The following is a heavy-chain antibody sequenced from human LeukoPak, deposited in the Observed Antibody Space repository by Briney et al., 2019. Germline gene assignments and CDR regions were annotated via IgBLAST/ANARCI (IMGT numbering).Heavy chain of an antibody. V-gene: IGHV3-9*01. CDR1: GFTFDDYA. CDR2: ISWNSGSI. Sequence: GRSLRLSCAASGFTFDDYAMHWVRQAPGKGLEWVSGISWNSGSIGYADSVKGRFTISRDNAKNSLYLQMNSLRAEDTALYYCAKDISYSSGPLGYYGMDVWGQGTTVTGSS. CDR3: AKDISYSSGPLGYYGMDV. D-gene: IGHD6-19*01. J-gene: IGHJ6*02.